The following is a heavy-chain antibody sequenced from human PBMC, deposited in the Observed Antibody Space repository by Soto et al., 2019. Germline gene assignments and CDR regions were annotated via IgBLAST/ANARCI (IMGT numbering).Heavy chain of an antibody. V-gene: IGHV1-24*01. CDR3: ATDLGGGGIVVPAAISYYYYGMDV. CDR1: GYTLTELS. J-gene: IGHJ6*02. D-gene: IGHD2-2*01. CDR2: FDPEDGET. Sequence: SVKVSCKVSGYTLTELSMHWVRQAPGKGLEWMGGFDPEDGETIYAQKFQGRVTMTEDTSTDTAYMELSSLRSEDTAVYYCATDLGGGGIVVPAAISYYYYGMDVWGQGTTVTVSS.